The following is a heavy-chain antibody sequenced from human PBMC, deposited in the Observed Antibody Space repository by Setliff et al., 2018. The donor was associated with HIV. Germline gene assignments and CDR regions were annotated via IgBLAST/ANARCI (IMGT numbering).Heavy chain of an antibody. CDR1: GGSMSTYY. CDR3: ARQGYNYDSSGYLIPAGYFQH. V-gene: IGHV4-4*07. J-gene: IGHJ1*01. D-gene: IGHD3-22*01. Sequence: SETLSLTCSVSGGSMSTYYWSWIRQPAGKRLEWIGRVYTSGSTIYNPSLRSRVTMSVDTSKNQFSLKLTSVTDADTAVYYCARQGYNYDSSGYLIPAGYFQHWGQGTLVTVSS. CDR2: VYTSGST.